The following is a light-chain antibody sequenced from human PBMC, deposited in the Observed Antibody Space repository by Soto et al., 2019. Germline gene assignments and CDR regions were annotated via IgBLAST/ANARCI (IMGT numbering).Light chain of an antibody. V-gene: IGLV1-44*01. J-gene: IGLJ2*01. CDR1: SSNIGRNT. Sequence: QSVLTQPPSASGTPGQRVTISCSGSSSNIGRNTVNWYQQLPGTAPKLLIYSNNQRPSGVPDRFSGSKSGTSGSLAISGLQSEDEAAYYCAGWDDSLNGPVFGGGTKLTVL. CDR3: AGWDDSLNGPV. CDR2: SNN.